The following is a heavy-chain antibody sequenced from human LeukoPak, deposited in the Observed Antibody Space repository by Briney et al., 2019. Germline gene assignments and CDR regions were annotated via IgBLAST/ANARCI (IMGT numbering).Heavy chain of an antibody. CDR1: GGSISSSSYY. Sequence: SETLSLTCTVSGGSISSSSYYWGWIRQPPGKGLEWIGSIYHSGSTNYNPSLKSRVTISVDKSKNQFSLKLSSVTAADTAVYYCARGRVGATPLFDYWGQGTLVTVSS. CDR3: ARGRVGATPLFDY. J-gene: IGHJ4*02. CDR2: IYHSGST. D-gene: IGHD1-26*01. V-gene: IGHV4-39*07.